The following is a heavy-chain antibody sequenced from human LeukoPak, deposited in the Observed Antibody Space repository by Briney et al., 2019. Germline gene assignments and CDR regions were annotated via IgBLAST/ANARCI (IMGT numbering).Heavy chain of an antibody. V-gene: IGHV4-39*01. CDR3: ARPAYRGSYYDAFDI. D-gene: IGHD1-26*01. Sequence: SETLSLTCTVSGGSISSSSYYWGWIRQPPGKGLEWIGSIYYSGSTYYNPSLKSRVTISVDTSKNQFSLKLSSVNAGDTAVYFCARPAYRGSYYDAFDIWGQGTMVTVSS. CDR2: IYYSGST. J-gene: IGHJ3*02. CDR1: GGSISSSSYY.